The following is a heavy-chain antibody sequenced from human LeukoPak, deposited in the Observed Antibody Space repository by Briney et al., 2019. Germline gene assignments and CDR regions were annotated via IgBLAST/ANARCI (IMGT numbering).Heavy chain of an antibody. D-gene: IGHD4-17*01. CDR1: GFTFSSYE. V-gene: IGHV3-48*03. Sequence: PGGSLRLSCAASGFTFSSYEMNWVRQAPGKGLEWVSYISSSGSTIYYADSVKGRFTISRDSAKNSLYLQMNSLRAEDTALYHCARAHRSHYGDYPVSFDYWGQGTLVTVSS. CDR2: ISSSGSTI. CDR3: ARAHRSHYGDYPVSFDY. J-gene: IGHJ4*02.